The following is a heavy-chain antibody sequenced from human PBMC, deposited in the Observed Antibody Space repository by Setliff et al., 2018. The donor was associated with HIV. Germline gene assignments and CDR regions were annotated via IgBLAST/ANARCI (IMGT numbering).Heavy chain of an antibody. CDR2: TTHSGST. D-gene: IGHD2-21*01. Sequence: SETLSLTCAVYGGSFSGYYCSWIRQPPGKGLEWIGETTHSGSTNYNPSLKSRVTISVDTSKNQFSLKLNSVTAADTAVYYCARLPRLYDMDVWGQGTTVTVSS. CDR3: ARLPRLYDMDV. J-gene: IGHJ6*02. CDR1: GGSFSGYY. V-gene: IGHV4-34*01.